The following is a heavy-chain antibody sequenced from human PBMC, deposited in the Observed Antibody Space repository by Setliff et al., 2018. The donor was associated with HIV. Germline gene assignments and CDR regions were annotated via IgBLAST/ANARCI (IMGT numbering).Heavy chain of an antibody. J-gene: IGHJ5*02. CDR1: GGSVIKDNFY. Sequence: SETLSLTCSVSGGSVIKDNFYWGWIRQAPAKGLEWIGTISYSGNAYYNPSLKSRVTISVDTSKSQFSLNVKSMTAADTAIYYCARRGSSWYSHWFDPWGQGTLVTVSS. CDR2: ISYSGNA. V-gene: IGHV4-39*01. CDR3: ARRGSSWYSHWFDP. D-gene: IGHD6-13*01.